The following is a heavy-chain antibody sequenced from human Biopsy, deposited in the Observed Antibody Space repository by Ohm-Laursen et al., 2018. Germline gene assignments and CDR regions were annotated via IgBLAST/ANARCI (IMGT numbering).Heavy chain of an antibody. CDR2: IYDRGST. V-gene: IGHV4-61*03. D-gene: IGHD1-26*01. Sequence: TLSLTCTVSGDSVSSGSFYWTWIRQPPGQGLEYIGYIYDRGSTANYNPSLKSRVTISVDRSKNHFSLELSSVTAADTAVYYCARVGVGAPSIDYFDSWGQGALVTVSS. CDR3: ARVGVGAPSIDYFDS. CDR1: GDSVSSGSFY. J-gene: IGHJ4*02.